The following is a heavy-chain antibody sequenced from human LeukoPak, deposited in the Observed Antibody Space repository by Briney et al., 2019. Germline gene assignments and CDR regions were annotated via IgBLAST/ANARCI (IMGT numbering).Heavy chain of an antibody. CDR3: ARVYDYVWGSLGFDY. CDR2: INHSGST. D-gene: IGHD3-16*01. CDR1: GGSFSSYY. Sequence: SETLSLTCAVYGGSFSSYYWSWIRQPPGKGLEWIGEINHSGSTNYNPSLKSRVTIPVDTSKNQFSLKLSSVTAADTAVYYCARVYDYVWGSLGFDYWGQGTLVTVSS. J-gene: IGHJ4*02. V-gene: IGHV4-34*01.